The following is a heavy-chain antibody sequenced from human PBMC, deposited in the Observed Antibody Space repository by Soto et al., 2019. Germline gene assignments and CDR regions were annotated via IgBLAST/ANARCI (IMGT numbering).Heavy chain of an antibody. CDR1: GFTFSSYA. Sequence: QVQLVESGGGVVQPGRSLRLSCAASGFTFSSYAMHWVRQAPGKGLEWVAVISYDGSNKYYADSVKGRFTISRDNSKNTLYLQMNSLRAEDTAVYYCARDANRGLAAARGVFDYLGQGTLVTVSS. CDR3: ARDANRGLAAARGVFDY. V-gene: IGHV3-30-3*01. CDR2: ISYDGSNK. D-gene: IGHD6-13*01. J-gene: IGHJ4*02.